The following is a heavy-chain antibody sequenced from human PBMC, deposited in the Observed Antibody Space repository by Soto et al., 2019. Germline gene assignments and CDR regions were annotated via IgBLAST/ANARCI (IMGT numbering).Heavy chain of an antibody. CDR3: ARGTPNYYGSGSYYKRGYYYGMDV. CDR2: INHSGST. V-gene: IGHV4-34*01. J-gene: IGHJ6*02. CDR1: GGSFSGYY. D-gene: IGHD3-10*01. Sequence: SETLSLTCAVYGGSFSGYYWSWIRQPPGKGLEWIGEINHSGSTNYNPSLKSRVTISVDTSKNQFSLKLSSVTAADTAVYYCARGTPNYYGSGSYYKRGYYYGMDVWGQGTTVTSP.